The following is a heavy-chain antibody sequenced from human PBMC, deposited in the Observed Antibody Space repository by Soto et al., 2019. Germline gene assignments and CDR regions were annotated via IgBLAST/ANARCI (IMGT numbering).Heavy chain of an antibody. J-gene: IGHJ4*02. CDR1: GGTFSSYT. V-gene: IGHV1-69*02. CDR2: IIPILGIA. D-gene: IGHD3-3*01. CDR3: AIIKLRTNAVDY. Sequence: SVKVSCKASGGTFSSYTISWVRQAPGQGLEWMGRIIPILGIANYAQKFQGRVTITADKSTSTAYMELSSLRSEDTAVYYCAIIKLRTNAVDYWGQGTLVTVSS.